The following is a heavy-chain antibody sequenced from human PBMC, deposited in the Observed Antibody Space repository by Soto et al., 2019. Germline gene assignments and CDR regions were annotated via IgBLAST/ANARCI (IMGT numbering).Heavy chain of an antibody. V-gene: IGHV4-4*02. CDR3: ARYPTGELRNYVMDV. Sequence: SETLSLTCAVSGGSISSSNWWSWVRQPPGKGLEWIGEIYHSGSTNYNPSLKSRVTISVDKSKNQFSLKLSSVTAADTAVYYCARYPTGELRNYVMDVCGQGSTVIVSS. CDR2: IYHSGST. D-gene: IGHD1-26*01. CDR1: GGSISSSNW. J-gene: IGHJ6*02.